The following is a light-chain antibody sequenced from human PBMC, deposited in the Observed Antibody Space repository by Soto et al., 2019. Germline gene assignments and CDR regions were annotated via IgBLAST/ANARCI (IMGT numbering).Light chain of an antibody. CDR2: EDT. CDR3: CAFVSTSAVV. Sequence: QSALTQPASVSGSPGQSITISCTGTSSDVGSYNHVSWYQQYPGNAPKLIIYEDTNRPSGVSDRFSGSKSGNTASLTISGLQAEDEAHYYCCAFVSTSAVVFGGGTKVTVL. J-gene: IGLJ2*01. V-gene: IGLV2-23*01. CDR1: SSDVGSYNH.